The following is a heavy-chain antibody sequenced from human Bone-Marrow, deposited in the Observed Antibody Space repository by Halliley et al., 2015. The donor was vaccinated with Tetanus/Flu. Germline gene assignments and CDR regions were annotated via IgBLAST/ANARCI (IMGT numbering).Heavy chain of an antibody. CDR2: INSDGKIT. CDR3: IRGGSGGSCDR. V-gene: IGHV3-74*03. Sequence: SLRLSCAASGFTFSNYWMHWVRQVPGKGHVWVSRINSDGKITTYADSVKGRFTISRDNAKNTLYLQMDSLRAEDTAIYYCIRGGSGGSCDRWGQGTLVAVSS. D-gene: IGHD2-15*01. J-gene: IGHJ5*02. CDR1: GFTFSNYW.